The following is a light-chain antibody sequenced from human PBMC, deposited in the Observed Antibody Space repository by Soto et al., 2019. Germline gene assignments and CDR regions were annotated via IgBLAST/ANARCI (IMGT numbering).Light chain of an antibody. CDR1: SSDVGIYNY. J-gene: IGLJ1*01. V-gene: IGLV2-14*01. CDR3: SSYTGSTNYV. Sequence: QSVLTQPASVSGSPGQSITISCTGTSSDVGIYNYVSWYQQHPGKAPKLMIYQVTNRPSGVSNRFSGSKSGNTASLTISGLQAEDEADYYCSSYTGSTNYVFGNGTKVTVL. CDR2: QVT.